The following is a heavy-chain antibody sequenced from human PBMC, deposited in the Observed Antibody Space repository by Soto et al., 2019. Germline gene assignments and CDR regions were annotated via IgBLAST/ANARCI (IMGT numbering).Heavy chain of an antibody. CDR3: AHGHLLWDTFDL. CDR2: ISASGYSA. CDR1: GLPFSNYA. Sequence: PGGSLRLSCAASGLPFSNYAMTWVRQAPGKGLEWVSIISASGYSAYYGGAVKGRFTTSRDNSRSTLYLQMNGLRAEDTAVYYCAHGHLLWDTFDLWGQGSLVTVSS. V-gene: IGHV3-23*01. J-gene: IGHJ4*02. D-gene: IGHD3-16*01.